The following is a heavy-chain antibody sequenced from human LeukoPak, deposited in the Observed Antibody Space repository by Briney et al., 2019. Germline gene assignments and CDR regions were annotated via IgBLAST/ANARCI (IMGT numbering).Heavy chain of an antibody. V-gene: IGHV4-38-2*02. D-gene: IGHD4-17*01. CDR2: IYHSGST. Sequence: SETLSLTCTVSGYSISSGYYWGWIRQPPGKGLEWIGSIYHSGSTYYNPSLKSRVTISVDTSKNQFSLKLSSVTAADTAVYYCARVPYGAFDYWGQGTLVTVSS. CDR1: GYSISSGYY. J-gene: IGHJ4*02. CDR3: ARVPYGAFDY.